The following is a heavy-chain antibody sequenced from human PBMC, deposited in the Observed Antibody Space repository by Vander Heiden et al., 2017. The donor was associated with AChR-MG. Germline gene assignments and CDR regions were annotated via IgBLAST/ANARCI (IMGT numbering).Heavy chain of an antibody. CDR2: IYMRGST. CDR1: GASISSYY. D-gene: IGHD6-19*01. CDR3: ARDQDNGWASDY. V-gene: IGHV4-4*07. Sequence: QVQLQESGPGLVKPSETLSLTCPVSGASISSYYWSWIRQPAGKGLEWIGRIYMRGSTNYNPSLKSRVTLSVDTSKNQFSLMLTSVTAADTAVYYCARDQDNGWASDYWGQGTLVTVSA. J-gene: IGHJ4*02.